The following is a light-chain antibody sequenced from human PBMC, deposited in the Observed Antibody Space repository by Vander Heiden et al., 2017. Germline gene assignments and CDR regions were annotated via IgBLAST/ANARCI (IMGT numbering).Light chain of an antibody. V-gene: IGLV3-1*01. Sequence: SYELTQPPSVSVSPGQTASITCSGDRLGHKFACWYQQKPGQSPVLVIYQDNKRPSGIPERFSGSNSGNTATLTISGTQAMDEADYYSQAWDSSTVVFGGGTKLTVL. J-gene: IGLJ2*01. CDR3: QAWDSSTVV. CDR1: RLGHKF. CDR2: QDN.